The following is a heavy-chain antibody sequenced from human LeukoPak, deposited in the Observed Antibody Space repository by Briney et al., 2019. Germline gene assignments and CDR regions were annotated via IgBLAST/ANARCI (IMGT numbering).Heavy chain of an antibody. CDR2: IYSSGST. Sequence: SETLSPTCTVSGGSISLHFWTWIRQPAGKGLEWIGRIYSSGSTNYNPSLKSRVTMSIDTSKNQFSLKVTSVTAADTAVYYCARKLPEYSGYDYVIDYWGQGTLVTVSS. CDR3: ARKLPEYSGYDYVIDY. J-gene: IGHJ4*02. D-gene: IGHD5-12*01. CDR1: GGSISLHF. V-gene: IGHV4-4*07.